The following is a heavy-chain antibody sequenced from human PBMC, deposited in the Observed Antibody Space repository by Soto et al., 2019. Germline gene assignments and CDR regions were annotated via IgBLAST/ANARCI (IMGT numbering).Heavy chain of an antibody. CDR2: ISGSGGST. J-gene: IGHJ6*03. Sequence: GGSLRLSCAASGFTFSSYAMSWVRQAPGKGLGWVSAISGSGGSTYYADSVKGRFTISRDNSKNTLYLQMNSLRAEDTAVYYCAKDRPTGTKGIGYYYYYMDVWGKGTTVTVSS. V-gene: IGHV3-23*01. CDR3: AKDRPTGTKGIGYYYYYMDV. CDR1: GFTFSSYA. D-gene: IGHD1-7*01.